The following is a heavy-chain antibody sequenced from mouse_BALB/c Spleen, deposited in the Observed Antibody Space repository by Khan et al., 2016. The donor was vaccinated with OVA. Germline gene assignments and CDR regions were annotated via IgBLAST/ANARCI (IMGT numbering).Heavy chain of an antibody. D-gene: IGHD2-13*01. CDR3: EIYHGDVDD. J-gene: IGHJ1*01. Sequence: VQLKESGPDLVKPGASMKISCKASGYTFTGYYIHWVKQSPGKSLEWIGRVNPNNGGTRYNQKFKGKATFTVDKSSNTAYMQLRSLTSEDSAVSAFEIYHGDVDDWGEGTTVTVSS. CDR2: VNPNNGGT. V-gene: IGHV1-26*01. CDR1: GYTFTGYY.